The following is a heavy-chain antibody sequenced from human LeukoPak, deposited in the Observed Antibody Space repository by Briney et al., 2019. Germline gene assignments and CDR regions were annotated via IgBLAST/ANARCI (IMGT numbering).Heavy chain of an antibody. V-gene: IGHV4-39*07. CDR1: GGSISSSTYY. D-gene: IGHD6-19*01. Sequence: SETLSLTCTVSGGSISSSTYYWGWIRQSPGKGLEWIGSVHYSGGSYYSPSLKSRVTISLYTSKNQFSLKLSSMTAADTAVYYCARVTPAGAWLGYFDYWGQGTLVTVSS. J-gene: IGHJ4*02. CDR3: ARVTPAGAWLGYFDY. CDR2: VHYSGGS.